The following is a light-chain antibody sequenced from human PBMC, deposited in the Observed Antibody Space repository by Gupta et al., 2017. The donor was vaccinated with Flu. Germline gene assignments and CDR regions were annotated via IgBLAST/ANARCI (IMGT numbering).Light chain of an antibody. Sequence: DIQLTQSPSFLSASVGDRVTITCRASQGISSYLAWYQQKPGKAPKLLIYAASTLQSGVPSRFSGSGSGTEFTSTISSLQPEDFATYYCQQLKSYHRTFGGGTKVEIK. V-gene: IGKV1-9*01. J-gene: IGKJ4*02. CDR3: QQLKSYHRT. CDR2: AAS. CDR1: QGISSY.